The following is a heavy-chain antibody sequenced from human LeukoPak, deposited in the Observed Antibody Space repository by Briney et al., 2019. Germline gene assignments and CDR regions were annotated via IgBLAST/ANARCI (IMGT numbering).Heavy chain of an antibody. Sequence: ASVKVSCKVSGYTLTELSMHWVRQAPGKGLEWMGGFDPEDGETIYAQKFQGRVTMTEDTSTDTAYMELSSLRSEDTAVYYCATPPNYDILTGPPPHDAFDIWGQGTMVTVSS. V-gene: IGHV1-24*01. CDR1: GYTLTELS. J-gene: IGHJ3*02. CDR2: FDPEDGET. D-gene: IGHD3-9*01. CDR3: ATPPNYDILTGPPPHDAFDI.